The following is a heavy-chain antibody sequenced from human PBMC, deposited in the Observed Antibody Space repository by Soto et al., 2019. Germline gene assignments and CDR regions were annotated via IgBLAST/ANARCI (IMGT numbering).Heavy chain of an antibody. CDR2: IYYSGSI. J-gene: IGHJ4*02. Sequence: ETLCLPRTVAGGYIINYGGSRIRQPPGKGLEWIGYIYYSGSIKYNPSLKSRVTTSIDTSKNQFSLRLTSVTAADTAVYYCARGPWNADFDYWGQGIVVTVSS. V-gene: IGHV4-59*01. CDR3: ARGPWNADFDY. CDR1: GGYIINYG. D-gene: IGHD1-1*01.